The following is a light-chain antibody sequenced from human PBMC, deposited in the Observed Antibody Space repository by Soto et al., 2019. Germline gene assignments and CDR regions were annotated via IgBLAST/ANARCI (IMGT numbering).Light chain of an antibody. J-gene: IGKJ2*01. CDR1: QSVSSY. Sequence: EIVLTQSPATLSLSPGERATLSCRASQSVSSYLAWYQQKPGQAPSLLIYDASNMANGIPARFSGSGSGTDFTLTISSREHEDFAVYYCQQRSNWPPYTFGQGTKLEIK. CDR3: QQRSNWPPYT. V-gene: IGKV3-11*01. CDR2: DAS.